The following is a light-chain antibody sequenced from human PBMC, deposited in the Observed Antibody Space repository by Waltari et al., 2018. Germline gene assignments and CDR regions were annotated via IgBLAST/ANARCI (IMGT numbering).Light chain of an antibody. CDR1: SSDVGSYNL. CDR3: CSYAGSSTFRV. V-gene: IGLV2-23*01. J-gene: IGLJ3*02. CDR2: EGS. Sequence: QSALTQPASVSGSPGQSITISCTGTSSDVGSYNLVSWYQQHPGKAPKLMIYEGSKRHSGGYNRFSGCKSGNTASLTISGVQAEDEADYYCCSYAGSSTFRVFGGGTKLTVL.